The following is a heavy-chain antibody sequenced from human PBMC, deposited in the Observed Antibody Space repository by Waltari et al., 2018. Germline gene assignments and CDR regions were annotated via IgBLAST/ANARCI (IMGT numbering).Heavy chain of an antibody. V-gene: IGHV3-7*01. D-gene: IGHD4-17*01. J-gene: IGHJ6*02. CDR3: ARDLSATVNIYYYYGMDV. Sequence: EVQLVESGGGLVQPGGSLRLSCAASGFTFSSYWMSWVRQAPGKGQEWVANIKQDGSEKYYVDSVKGRFTISRDNAKNSLYLQMNSLRAEDTAVYYCARDLSATVNIYYYYGMDVWGQGTTVTVSS. CDR2: IKQDGSEK. CDR1: GFTFSSYW.